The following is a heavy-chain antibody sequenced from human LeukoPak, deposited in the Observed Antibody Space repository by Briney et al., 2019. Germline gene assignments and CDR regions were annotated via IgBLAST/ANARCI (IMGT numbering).Heavy chain of an antibody. Sequence: QAGGSLSLSCAASGFTFSAFWMSWVRQAPGKGLEWVAHTSPDGSEQHYADSVKGRFTIPRDNAKNSVDLQMNSLRVEDTAVYYCARGHYGMDVWGQGTTVTVSS. CDR1: GFTFSAFW. J-gene: IGHJ6*02. CDR2: TSPDGSEQ. CDR3: ARGHYGMDV. V-gene: IGHV3-7*04.